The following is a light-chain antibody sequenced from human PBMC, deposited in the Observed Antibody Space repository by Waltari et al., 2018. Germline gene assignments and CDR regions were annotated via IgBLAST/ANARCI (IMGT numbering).Light chain of an antibody. CDR2: DDS. V-gene: IGLV3-21*03. CDR3: QVWDSSSDLVV. J-gene: IGLJ2*01. CDR1: NIGSKS. Sequence: SYVLTQPPSVSVAPGKTARITCGGNNIGSKSVHWYQQKPGQAPVLVVYDDSDRPSGSPERFSGSNSGNTATLTISRVEAGDEADYYCQVWDSSSDLVVSGGGTKLTVL.